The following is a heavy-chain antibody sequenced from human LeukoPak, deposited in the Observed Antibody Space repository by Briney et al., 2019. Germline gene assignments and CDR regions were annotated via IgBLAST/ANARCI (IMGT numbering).Heavy chain of an antibody. CDR2: INTDGTVT. CDR1: GFTFSKYW. Sequence: GGSLRLSCAASGFTFSKYWMLWVRQAPGKELESVSRINTDGTVTTYADSVKGRFTVSRDNADNTMFLQMNSVRDEDTAVYYCATKQWLAPPPDSWGQGTPVTVSS. D-gene: IGHD6-19*01. V-gene: IGHV3-74*01. J-gene: IGHJ4*02. CDR3: ATKQWLAPPPDS.